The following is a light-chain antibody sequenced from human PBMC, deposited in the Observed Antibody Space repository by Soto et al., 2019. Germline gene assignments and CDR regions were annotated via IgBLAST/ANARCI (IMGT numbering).Light chain of an antibody. J-gene: IGKJ3*01. CDR3: QQSYSTPQVT. V-gene: IGKV1-39*01. CDR2: AAS. CDR1: QSISSY. Sequence: DIQMTQSPSSLSASVGDRVTITCRASQSISSYLNWYQQKPGKAPKLLIYAASSLRSGVPSRFSGSGSGTDFNLTISSLQPEDFATYYCQQSYSTPQVTFGPGTKVDIK.